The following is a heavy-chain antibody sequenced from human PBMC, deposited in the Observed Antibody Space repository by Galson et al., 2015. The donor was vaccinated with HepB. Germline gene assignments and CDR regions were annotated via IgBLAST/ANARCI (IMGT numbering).Heavy chain of an antibody. CDR1: GFTFSNAW. CDR3: TTDPTYYDILTGYWSPPYDY. V-gene: IGHV3-15*01. D-gene: IGHD3-9*01. Sequence: SLRLSCAASGFTFSNAWMSWVRQAPGKGLEWVGRIKSKTDGGTTDYAAPVKGRFTISRDDSKNTLYLQMNSLKTEDTAVYYCTTDPTYYDILTGYWSPPYDYWGQGTLVTVSS. CDR2: IKSKTDGGTT. J-gene: IGHJ4*02.